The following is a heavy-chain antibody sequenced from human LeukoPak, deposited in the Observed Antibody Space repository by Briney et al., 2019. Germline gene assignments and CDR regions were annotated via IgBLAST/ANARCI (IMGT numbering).Heavy chain of an antibody. CDR2: IYTSGST. V-gene: IGHV4-61*02. Sequence: PSQTLSLTCTVSGGSISSGSYYWSWIRQPAGKGLEWIGRIYTSGSTNYNPSLKSRVTISVDTSKNQFSLKLSSVTAADTAVYYCARDKMGSGLLDYWGQGTLVTVSS. D-gene: IGHD3/OR15-3a*01. CDR1: GGSISSGSYY. CDR3: ARDKMGSGLLDY. J-gene: IGHJ4*02.